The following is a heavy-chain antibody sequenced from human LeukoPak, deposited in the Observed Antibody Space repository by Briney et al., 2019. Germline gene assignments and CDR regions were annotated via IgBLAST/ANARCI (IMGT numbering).Heavy chain of an antibody. D-gene: IGHD3-3*01. J-gene: IGHJ4*02. Sequence: SETLSLTCTVSGGSISSSSYYWGWIRQPPGKGLEWIGSIYYSGSTYYNPSLKSRVTISVDTSKNQFSLKLSSVTAADTAVYYCARMVRITIFGVVYYFDYWGQGTLVTVSS. CDR1: GGSISSSSYY. CDR2: IYYSGST. V-gene: IGHV4-39*07. CDR3: ARMVRITIFGVVYYFDY.